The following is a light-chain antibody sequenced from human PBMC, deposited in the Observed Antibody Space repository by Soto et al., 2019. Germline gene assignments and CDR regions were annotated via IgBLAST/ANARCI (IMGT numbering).Light chain of an antibody. Sequence: EVVMTQSPATLSVSPGERATLSCRASQSVNANLAWYQQKPGQAPRLLIHGASNRATGIPARLSGSGFGTDHILTISSLQSEDFAVYYCQQYNTWLWTFGQGTKVEI. V-gene: IGKV3-15*01. CDR3: QQYNTWLWT. J-gene: IGKJ1*01. CDR2: GAS. CDR1: QSVNAN.